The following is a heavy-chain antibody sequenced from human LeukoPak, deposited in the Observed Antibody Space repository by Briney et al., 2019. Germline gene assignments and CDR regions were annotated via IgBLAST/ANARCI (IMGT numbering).Heavy chain of an antibody. Sequence: SETLSLTCTVSGGSISSSGYYWGWIRQPPGKGLEWIGSIYYSGSTYYNPSLKSRVTISVDTSKNQFSLKLSSVTAAGTAVYYCASDSSGYYYEVSRAFDIWGQGTMVTVSS. CDR2: IYYSGST. V-gene: IGHV4-39*07. J-gene: IGHJ3*02. CDR1: GGSISSSGYY. CDR3: ASDSSGYYYEVSRAFDI. D-gene: IGHD3-22*01.